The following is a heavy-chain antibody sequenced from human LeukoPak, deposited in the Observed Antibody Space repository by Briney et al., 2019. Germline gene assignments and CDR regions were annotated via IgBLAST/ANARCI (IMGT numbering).Heavy chain of an antibody. D-gene: IGHD3-3*01. Sequence: GESLKISCKGSGYSFTSYWIGWVRQMPGKGLEWMGIIYPGDSDTRYSPSFQGQVTISADKSISTAYLQWSSLKASDTAMYYCARHRSWYYDFWSGYLDAFDIWGQGTMVTVSS. CDR3: ARHRSWYYDFWSGYLDAFDI. V-gene: IGHV5-51*01. CDR1: GYSFTSYW. J-gene: IGHJ3*02. CDR2: IYPGDSDT.